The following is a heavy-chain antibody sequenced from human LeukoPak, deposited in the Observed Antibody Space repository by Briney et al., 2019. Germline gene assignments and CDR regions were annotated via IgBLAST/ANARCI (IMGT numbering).Heavy chain of an antibody. V-gene: IGHV4-59*01. Sequence: SETLSLXCTVSGGSISSYHWSWIRQSPEKGLEWIGYIYYSGNTNYNPSLRSRVTISLDTSKNQFSLKVNSVTAADTAVYYCASGSSPLYFDYWGQGTLVTVSS. CDR2: IYYSGNT. CDR3: ASGSSPLYFDY. J-gene: IGHJ4*02. D-gene: IGHD6-6*01. CDR1: GGSISSYH.